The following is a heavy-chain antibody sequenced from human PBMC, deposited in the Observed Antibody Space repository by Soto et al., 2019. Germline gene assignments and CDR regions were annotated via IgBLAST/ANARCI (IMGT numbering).Heavy chain of an antibody. CDR3: ARGSSWYCSSTSCLPYYYGMDV. D-gene: IGHD2-2*01. J-gene: IGHJ6*02. CDR2: ISYDGSNK. Sequence: GGSLRLSCAASGFTFSSYAMHWVRQAPGKGLEWVAVISYDGSNKYYADSVKGRFTISRDNSKNTLYLQMNSLRAEDTAVYYCARGSSWYCSSTSCLPYYYGMDVWGQGTTVTVS. CDR1: GFTFSSYA. V-gene: IGHV3-30-3*01.